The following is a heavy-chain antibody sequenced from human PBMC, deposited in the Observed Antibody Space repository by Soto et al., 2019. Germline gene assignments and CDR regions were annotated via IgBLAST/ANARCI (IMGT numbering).Heavy chain of an antibody. J-gene: IGHJ4*02. CDR3: ARGMVRGVACRY. V-gene: IGHV4-34*01. CDR1: GGSFSDYY. Sequence: QVQLHQWGAGLLKPSETLSLTCAVFGGSFSDYYWSWIRQPPGKGLEWIGEINHRGGTNYNPSLKSRISISVDTSKNQFSLKLSFVTAADTAVYYCARGMVRGVACRYWGQGTLVTVSS. D-gene: IGHD3-10*01. CDR2: INHRGGT.